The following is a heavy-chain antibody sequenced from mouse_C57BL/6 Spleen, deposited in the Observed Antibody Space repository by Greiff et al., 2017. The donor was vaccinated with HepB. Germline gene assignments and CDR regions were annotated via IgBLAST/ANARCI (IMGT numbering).Heavy chain of an antibody. V-gene: IGHV5-17*01. CDR1: GFTFSDYG. D-gene: IGHD2-4*01. CDR2: ISSGSSTI. J-gene: IGHJ4*01. Sequence: EVQVVESGGGLVKPGGSLKLSCAASGFTFSDYGMHWVRQAPEKGLEWVAYISSGSSTIYYADTVKGRFTISRDNAKNTLFLQMTSLRSEDTAMYYCARTYYDYDERAMDYWGQGTSVTVSS. CDR3: ARTYYDYDERAMDY.